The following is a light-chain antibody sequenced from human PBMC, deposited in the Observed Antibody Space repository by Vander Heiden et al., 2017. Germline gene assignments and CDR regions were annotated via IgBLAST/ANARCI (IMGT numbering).Light chain of an antibody. V-gene: IGLV1-40*01. CDR1: SSPIGPGYD. CDR2: GNS. J-gene: IGLJ2*01. CDR3: QSYDSSRSNVV. Sequence: QSVLTPPPSVSGAPGQRVTISCTGSSSPIGPGYDVHWYQQLPGTAPNLLIYGNSNRHSGVPDRFSGSKSGTAAALATTWLQAEEEADYYCQSYDSSRSNVVFGGGTKLTVL.